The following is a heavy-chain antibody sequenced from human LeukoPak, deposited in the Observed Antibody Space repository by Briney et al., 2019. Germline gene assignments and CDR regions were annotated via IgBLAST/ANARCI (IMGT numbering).Heavy chain of an antibody. V-gene: IGHV1-18*01. Sequence: ASVKVSCKASGYTFTSYGISWVRQAPGQGLEWMGWISAYNGNTNYAQKLQGRVTMTTDTSTSTAYMELRSLRSDDTAVYYCARDISSGYDYSYTYWGQGTLVTVSS. CDR3: ARDISSGYDYSYTY. J-gene: IGHJ4*02. CDR2: ISAYNGNT. D-gene: IGHD5-12*01. CDR1: GYTFTSYG.